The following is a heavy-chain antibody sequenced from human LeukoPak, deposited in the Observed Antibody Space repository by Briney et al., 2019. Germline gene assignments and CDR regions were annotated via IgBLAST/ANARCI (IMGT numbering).Heavy chain of an antibody. J-gene: IGHJ4*02. CDR1: GFTFSSYA. D-gene: IGHD3-22*01. CDR3: ARDLCITMIAVVITKRGY. Sequence: GGSLRLSCAAPGFTFSSYAMSWVRQAPGKGLEWVSSISSSSSYIYYADSVKGRFTISRDNAKNSLYLQMNSLRAEDTAVYYCARDLCITMIAVVITKRGYWGQGTLVTVSS. V-gene: IGHV3-21*01. CDR2: ISSSSSYI.